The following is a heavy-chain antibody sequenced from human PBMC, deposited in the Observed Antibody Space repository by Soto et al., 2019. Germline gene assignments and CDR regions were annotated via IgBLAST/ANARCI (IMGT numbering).Heavy chain of an antibody. CDR2: IYHSGST. V-gene: IGHV4-30-2*01. D-gene: IGHD5-18*01. CDR1: GGSISSGGYS. Sequence: SETLSLTCAVSGGSISSGGYSWSWIRQPPGKGLEWIGYIYHSGSTYYNPSLKSRVTIAVDRSKNQFSLKLSSVTAADTAVYYCARDGMSTAFDYWGRGTLVTVSS. CDR3: ARDGMSTAFDY. J-gene: IGHJ4*02.